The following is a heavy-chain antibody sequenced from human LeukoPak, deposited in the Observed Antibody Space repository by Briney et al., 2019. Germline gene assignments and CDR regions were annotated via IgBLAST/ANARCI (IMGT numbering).Heavy chain of an antibody. CDR1: GFTFSSYG. Sequence: GSLRLSCAASGFTFSSYGMHWVRRAPGKGLEWVAFIRYDGSNKYYADSVKGRFTISRDNSKNTLYLQMNSLRAEDTAVYYCAKDPRQWELPNYYFDYWGQGTLVTVSS. CDR3: AKDPRQWELPNYYFDY. CDR2: IRYDGSNK. D-gene: IGHD1-26*01. J-gene: IGHJ4*02. V-gene: IGHV3-30*02.